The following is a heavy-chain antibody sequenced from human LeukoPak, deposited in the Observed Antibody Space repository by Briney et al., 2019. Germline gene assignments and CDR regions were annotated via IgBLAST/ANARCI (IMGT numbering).Heavy chain of an antibody. CDR3: AKAATRSGYSPRYYFDY. CDR1: GFTFSSHW. Sequence: GRSLRLSCAASGFTFSSHWMHWVRQAPGKGLVWISRISSDGSTTDYADSVKGRFTISRDSAEKTLYLQMHSLRADDSAVYYCAKAATRSGYSPRYYFDYWGQGTLVTVSS. J-gene: IGHJ4*02. D-gene: IGHD5-12*01. CDR2: ISSDGSTT. V-gene: IGHV3-74*01.